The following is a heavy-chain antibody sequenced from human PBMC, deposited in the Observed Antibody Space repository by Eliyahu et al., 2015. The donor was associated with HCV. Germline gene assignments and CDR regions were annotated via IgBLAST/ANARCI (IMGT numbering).Heavy chain of an antibody. D-gene: IGHD6-19*01. CDR1: GGSITTYY. J-gene: IGHJ5*02. CDR2: IHYSGST. V-gene: IGHV4-59*01. CDR3: ASGGGGIAVAGTGGWFDP. Sequence: QVQLQESGPGLVKPSETLSLTCTVSGGSITTYYWSWIRQPPGKGLEXIGYIHYSGSTNYNPSLKSRVTISVDTSKNQFSLNVTSVTAADTAVYYCASGGGGIAVAGTGGWFDPWGQGTLVTVSS.